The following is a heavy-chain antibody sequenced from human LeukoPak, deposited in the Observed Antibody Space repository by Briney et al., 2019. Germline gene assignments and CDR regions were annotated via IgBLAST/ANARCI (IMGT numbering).Heavy chain of an antibody. CDR2: IYHSGST. V-gene: IGHV4-4*02. Sequence: PSETLSLTCAVSGGSISSSNWWSWVRQPPGKGLEWIGEIYHSGSTNYNPSLKSRVTISVDKSKNQFSLKLSSVTDADTAVYYCARFSSSSWYFFDYWGQGTLVTVSS. D-gene: IGHD6-13*01. J-gene: IGHJ4*02. CDR1: GGSISSSNW. CDR3: ARFSSSSWYFFDY.